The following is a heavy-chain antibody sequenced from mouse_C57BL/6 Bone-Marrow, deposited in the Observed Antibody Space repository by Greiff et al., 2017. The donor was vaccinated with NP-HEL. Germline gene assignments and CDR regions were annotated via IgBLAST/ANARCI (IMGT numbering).Heavy chain of an antibody. CDR3: ARQNAWFAY. CDR1: GYTFTSYW. V-gene: IGHV1-64*01. J-gene: IGHJ3*01. Sequence: QVQLLQPGAELVKPGASVKLSCKASGYTFTSYWMHWVKQRPGQGLEWIGMIHPNSGSTNYNEKFKSKATLTVDKSSSTAYMQLSSLTSEDSAVYYCARQNAWFAYWGQGTLVTVSA. CDR2: IHPNSGST.